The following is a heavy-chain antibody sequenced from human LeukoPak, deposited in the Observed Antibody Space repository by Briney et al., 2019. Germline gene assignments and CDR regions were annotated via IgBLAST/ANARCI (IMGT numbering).Heavy chain of an antibody. D-gene: IGHD1-26*01. J-gene: IGHJ4*02. V-gene: IGHV3-21*01. Sequence: PGGSLRLSCAASGFTFSSYSMNWVRQAPGKGLEWVSSISSSNSYIYYADSVKGRFTISRDNAKNSLYLQMNSLRVEDTAVYYCARLSGSYFDYWGPGTLVTVSS. CDR1: GFTFSSYS. CDR2: ISSSNSYI. CDR3: ARLSGSYFDY.